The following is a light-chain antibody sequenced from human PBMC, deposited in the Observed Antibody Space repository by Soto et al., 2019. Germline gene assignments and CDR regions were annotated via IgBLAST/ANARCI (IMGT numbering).Light chain of an antibody. CDR3: HQRSNWPPA. V-gene: IGKV3-11*01. Sequence: EIVLTQSPATLSLSPGERATLSCRASQSVSSYLAWYQQKPGQAPRLLIYDASNRATGIPARFSGSGSGTDFTLPISSLDPEDFAVYSWHQRSNWPPAFGQGTKLEIK. J-gene: IGKJ2*01. CDR1: QSVSSY. CDR2: DAS.